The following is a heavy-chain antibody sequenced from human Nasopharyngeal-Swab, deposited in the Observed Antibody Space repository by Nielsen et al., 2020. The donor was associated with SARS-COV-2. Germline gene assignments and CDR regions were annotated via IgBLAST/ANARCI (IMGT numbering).Heavy chain of an antibody. J-gene: IGHJ6*03. Sequence: ESLKISCAASGFSFSTYWMTWVRQAPGKGLEWVANIKQDGSEKYYVDSAKGRFTVSRDNPKNLLYLQVNSLRAEDTAVYYCARQGVFVPAYFHQYYMDVWGKGTTVTVSS. D-gene: IGHD3-16*02. V-gene: IGHV3-7*03. CDR3: ARQGVFVPAYFHQYYMDV. CDR1: GFSFSTYW. CDR2: IKQDGSEK.